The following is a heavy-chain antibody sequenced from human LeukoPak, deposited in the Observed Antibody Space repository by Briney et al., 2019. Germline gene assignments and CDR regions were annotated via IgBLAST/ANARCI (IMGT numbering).Heavy chain of an antibody. Sequence: SVKVSCKASGGTFSSYAISWVRQAPGQGLGWMGGIIPIFGTANYAQKFQGRVTITADESTSTAYMELSSLRSEDTAVYYCARSNPDYYYGMDVWGQGTTVTVSS. CDR2: IIPIFGTA. V-gene: IGHV1-69*13. CDR3: ARSNPDYYYGMDV. CDR1: GGTFSSYA. J-gene: IGHJ6*02. D-gene: IGHD1-14*01.